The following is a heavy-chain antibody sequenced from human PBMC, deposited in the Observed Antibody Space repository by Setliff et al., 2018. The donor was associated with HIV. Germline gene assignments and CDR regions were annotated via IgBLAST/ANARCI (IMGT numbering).Heavy chain of an antibody. V-gene: IGHV3-23*01. D-gene: IGHD4-17*01. CDR1: GLIFSSYE. Sequence: GGSLRLSCAASGLIFSSYEMNWVRQAPGTGLEWVSAISGSGANTYYADSVKGRFTISRDNSKNTLYLQMNSRRAEDTAVYYCAKFFGGYGDYMGFDYWGQGTLVTVSS. J-gene: IGHJ4*02. CDR2: ISGSGANT. CDR3: AKFFGGYGDYMGFDY.